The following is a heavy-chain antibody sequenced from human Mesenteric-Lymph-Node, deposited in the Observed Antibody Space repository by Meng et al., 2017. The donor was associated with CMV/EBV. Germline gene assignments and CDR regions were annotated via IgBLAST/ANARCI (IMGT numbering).Heavy chain of an antibody. CDR2: ISSSSSYI. CDR1: GFTFSSYS. J-gene: IGHJ3*02. V-gene: IGHV3-21*01. CDR3: ARGGLGAFDI. Sequence: GESLKISCAASGFTFSSYSMNWVRQAPGKGLEWVSSISSSSSYIYYADSVKGRFTISRDNAKNSLYLQMNSLRAEDTAVYYCARGGLGAFDIWGQGTMVTVSS. D-gene: IGHD3-10*01.